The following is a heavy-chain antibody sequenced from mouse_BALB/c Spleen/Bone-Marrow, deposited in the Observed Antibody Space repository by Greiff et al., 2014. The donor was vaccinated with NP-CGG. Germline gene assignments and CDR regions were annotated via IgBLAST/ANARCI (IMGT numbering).Heavy chain of an antibody. J-gene: IGHJ4*01. D-gene: IGHD2-3*01. CDR2: ISHGGGTT. V-gene: IGHV5-12-1*01. Sequence: EVQLQQSGGGLVKPGGSLKLSCAASGFAFSSYDMSWVHQTPEKRLEWVAYISHGGGTTYYSDTVKGRFTISRDNAKNTLYLQMSSLKSEDTAIYYCTRHCGYYPYYYAMDYWGQGTSVTVSS. CDR1: GFAFSSYD. CDR3: TRHCGYYPYYYAMDY.